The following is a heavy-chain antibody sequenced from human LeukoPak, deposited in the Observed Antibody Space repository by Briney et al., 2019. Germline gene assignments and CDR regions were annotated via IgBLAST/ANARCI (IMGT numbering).Heavy chain of an antibody. V-gene: IGHV1-69*04. CDR3: ATGGTAMVSGVDY. D-gene: IGHD5-18*01. CDR2: IIPILGIA. Sequence: ASVKVSCKASGGTFSSYVISWVRQAPGQGLEWMGRIIPILGIANYAQKFQGRVTITADKSTSTAYMELSSLRSEDTAVYYCATGGTAMVSGVDYWGQGTLVTVSS. CDR1: GGTFSSYV. J-gene: IGHJ4*02.